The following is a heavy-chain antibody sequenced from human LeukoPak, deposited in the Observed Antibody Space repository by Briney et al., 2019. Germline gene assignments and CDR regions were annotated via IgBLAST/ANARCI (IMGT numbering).Heavy chain of an antibody. D-gene: IGHD3-9*01. Sequence: EASVKVSCKASGGTFSSYAISWVRQAPGQGLEWMGGIIPIFGTANYAQKFQGRVTITTDESTSTAYMELSSLRSEDTAVYYCARAGGADILTGSHFDYWGQGTLVTVSS. CDR2: IIPIFGTA. CDR1: GGTFSSYA. J-gene: IGHJ4*02. CDR3: ARAGGADILTGSHFDY. V-gene: IGHV1-69*05.